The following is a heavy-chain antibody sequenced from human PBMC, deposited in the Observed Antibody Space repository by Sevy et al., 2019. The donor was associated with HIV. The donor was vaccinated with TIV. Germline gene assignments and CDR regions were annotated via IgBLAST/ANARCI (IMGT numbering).Heavy chain of an antibody. CDR2: MSPNSGNT. V-gene: IGHV1-8*01. Sequence: ASVKVSCKASGYTFTSFDINWVRQATGQGLEWMGWMSPNSGNTGYAQKFQGRVTMTRNTSISTAYMELSSLRSEDTAVYYCARGRLTGIGIDYWGQGTLVTVSS. CDR3: ARGRLTGIGIDY. CDR1: GYTFTSFD. J-gene: IGHJ4*02. D-gene: IGHD7-27*01.